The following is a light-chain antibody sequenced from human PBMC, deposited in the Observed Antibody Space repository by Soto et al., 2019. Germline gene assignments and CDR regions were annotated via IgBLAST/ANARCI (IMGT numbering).Light chain of an antibody. J-gene: IGLJ2*01. V-gene: IGLV1-44*01. CDR1: TSNIGSNI. Sequence: QSVLIQVPSASGTPGQRVTISCSGSTSNIGSNIVSWYQQLPGTAPKLLIYSDNQRPSGVPDRFSDSKSGTSASLAISGLQSEDEAVYYCAAWDKSLNVVLFGGGTKLTVL. CDR2: SDN. CDR3: AAWDKSLNVVL.